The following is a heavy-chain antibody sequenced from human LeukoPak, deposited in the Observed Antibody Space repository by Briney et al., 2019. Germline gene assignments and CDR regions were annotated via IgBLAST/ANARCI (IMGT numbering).Heavy chain of an antibody. J-gene: IGHJ4*02. CDR1: GFTFSSYS. CDR3: ARSHRKTYYYDSSGYCYY. Sequence: GGSLRLYCAASGFTFSSYSMNWVRQAPGKGLQWVSSISSSSSYIYYADSVKGRFTISRDNAKNSLYLQMNSLRAEDTAVYYCARSHRKTYYYDSSGYCYYWGQGTLVTVSS. D-gene: IGHD3-22*01. CDR2: ISSSSSYI. V-gene: IGHV3-21*01.